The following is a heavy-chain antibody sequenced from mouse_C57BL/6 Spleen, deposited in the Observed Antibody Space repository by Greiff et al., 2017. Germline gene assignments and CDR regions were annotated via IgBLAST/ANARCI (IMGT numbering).Heavy chain of an antibody. V-gene: IGHV1-55*01. CDR2: IYPGSGST. J-gene: IGHJ4*01. CDR3: ARFGGLRRAYYAMDY. Sequence: VQLQQPGAELVKPGASVKMSCKASGYTFTSYWITWVKQRPGQGLEWIGDIYPGSGSTNYNEKFKSKATLTVDTSSSTAYMQLSSLTSEGSAVYYCARFGGLRRAYYAMDYWGQGTSVTVSS. D-gene: IGHD2-4*01. CDR1: GYTFTSYW.